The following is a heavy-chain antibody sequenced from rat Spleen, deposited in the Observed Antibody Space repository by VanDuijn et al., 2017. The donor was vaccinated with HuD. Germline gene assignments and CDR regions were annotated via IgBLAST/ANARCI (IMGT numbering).Heavy chain of an antibody. CDR3: ARRHFGYTDYFDY. J-gene: IGHJ2*01. CDR1: GFTFSDYN. V-gene: IGHV5S10*01. D-gene: IGHD1-4*01. CDR2: IIYDGSRT. Sequence: EVQLVESGGGLVQPGRSLKLSCAASGFTFSDYNMAWVRQAPKKGLEWVATIIYDGSRTYYRDSVKGRFTISRANAKSTLNLQMDSLRSEDTATYYCARRHFGYTDYFDYWGQGVMVTVSS.